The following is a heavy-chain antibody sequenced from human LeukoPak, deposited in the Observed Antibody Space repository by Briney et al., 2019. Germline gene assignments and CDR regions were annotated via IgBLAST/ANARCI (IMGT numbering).Heavy chain of an antibody. CDR3: ARYCGGDCYSGFDY. V-gene: IGHV1-69*01. CDR2: IIPIFCTA. J-gene: IGHJ4*02. D-gene: IGHD2-21*02. Sequence: ASVKVSCKASGGTFSSYAISWVRQAPGQGLEWMGGIIPIFCTANYAQKFQGRVTITADESTSTAYMELSSLRSEDTAVYYCARYCGGDCYSGFDYWGQGTLVTVSS. CDR1: GGTFSSYA.